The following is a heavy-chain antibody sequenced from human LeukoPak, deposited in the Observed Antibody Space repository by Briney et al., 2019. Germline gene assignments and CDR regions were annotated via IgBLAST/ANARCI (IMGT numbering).Heavy chain of an antibody. CDR2: INHSGST. Sequence: SETLSLTCAVYGGFFSGYYWSWIRQPPGKGLEWIGEINHSGSTNYNPSLKSRVTISVDTSKNQFSLKLSSVTAADTAVYYCARGSNFWSGYYNYWGQGTLVTVSS. V-gene: IGHV4-34*01. D-gene: IGHD3-3*01. J-gene: IGHJ4*02. CDR3: ARGSNFWSGYYNY. CDR1: GGFFSGYY.